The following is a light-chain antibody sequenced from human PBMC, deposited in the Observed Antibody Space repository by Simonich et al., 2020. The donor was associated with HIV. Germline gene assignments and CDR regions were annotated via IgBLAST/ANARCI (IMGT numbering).Light chain of an antibody. V-gene: IGKV1-5*03. CDR2: KAS. Sequence: DIQMTQLPSTLSASVGDRVTITCRASQSFSNWLAWYQQKPGKAPKLLIYKASSLESWVPSRFSGSGSGTEFTLTISSLQPDDFATYYCQQYNSYPITFGQGTRLEIK. CDR1: QSFSNW. CDR3: QQYNSYPIT. J-gene: IGKJ5*01.